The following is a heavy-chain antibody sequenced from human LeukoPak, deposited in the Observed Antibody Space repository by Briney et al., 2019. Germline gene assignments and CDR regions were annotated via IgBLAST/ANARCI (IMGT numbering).Heavy chain of an antibody. D-gene: IGHD3-3*01. J-gene: IGHJ4*02. Sequence: GASLKVSCKASGYTFTSYDINWVRQATGQGLEWMGWMNPNSGNTGYAQKFQGRVTMTRNTSISTAYMELSSLRSEDTAVYYCARATYYDFWSGYYITGRGDFDYWGQGTLVTVSS. CDR3: ARATYYDFWSGYYITGRGDFDY. V-gene: IGHV1-8*01. CDR1: GYTFTSYD. CDR2: MNPNSGNT.